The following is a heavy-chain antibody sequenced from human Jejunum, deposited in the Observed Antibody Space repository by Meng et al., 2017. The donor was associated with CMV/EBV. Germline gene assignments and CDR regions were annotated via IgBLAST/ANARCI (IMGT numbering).Heavy chain of an antibody. CDR1: GFTFSRYE. Sequence: AASGFTFSRYEMNWVRQAPGKGLEWISYISSTGTTIYYAASVKCRFTISRYNAKNSLYLQMNSLRAEDTAVYYCVSYDWGLPFDRWGQGTLVTVSS. J-gene: IGHJ4*02. CDR2: ISSTGTTI. V-gene: IGHV3-48*03. D-gene: IGHD3-16*01. CDR3: VSYDWGLPFDR.